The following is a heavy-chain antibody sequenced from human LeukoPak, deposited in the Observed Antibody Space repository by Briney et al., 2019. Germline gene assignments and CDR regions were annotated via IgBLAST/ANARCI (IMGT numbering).Heavy chain of an antibody. D-gene: IGHD6-19*01. V-gene: IGHV4-59*08. CDR3: ARHGTQWLRYPSFDY. J-gene: IGHJ4*02. CDR2: IYYNGNT. Sequence: ASETLSPTCTVSGGSISSYYWSWIRQPPGEGLEWFGSIYYNGNTDYNPSLKSRVTISVDTSNNQFSLKLSSVTAADTAVYYCARHGTQWLRYPSFDYWGQGTLVTVSS. CDR1: GGSISSYY.